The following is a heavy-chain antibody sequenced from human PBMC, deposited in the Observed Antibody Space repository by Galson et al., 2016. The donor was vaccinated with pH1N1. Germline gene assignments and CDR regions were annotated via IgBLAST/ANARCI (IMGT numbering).Heavy chain of an antibody. CDR1: GASIRSGSNY. V-gene: IGHV4-61*09. Sequence: TLSLTCTVSGASIRSGSNYWRWIRQPAGKGLEWIGHIYTSGTTNNNPSLKSRVTMSVDTSKNQFFLRLSSVTAADTAVYYCARDGFMICGIRAFDIWGQGTMVTVSS. J-gene: IGHJ3*02. CDR3: ARDGFMICGIRAFDI. D-gene: IGHD3/OR15-3a*01. CDR2: IYTSGTT.